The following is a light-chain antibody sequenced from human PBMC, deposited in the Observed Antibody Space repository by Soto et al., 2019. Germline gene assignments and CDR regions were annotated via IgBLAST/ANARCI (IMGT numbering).Light chain of an antibody. J-gene: IGKJ2*01. Sequence: DVVMTQSPLSLPVTLAQPASISCRSSQSLIYSDGNTNLTWFQQKPGQSPRRLTDKVSTRDSGVRDRVIGSRSGADFTLKISRVEAEDFGVDSYVEGTHWPHTFGQRTKLVIK. CDR1: QSLIYSDGNTN. CDR3: VEGTHWPHT. CDR2: KVS. V-gene: IGKV2-30*01.